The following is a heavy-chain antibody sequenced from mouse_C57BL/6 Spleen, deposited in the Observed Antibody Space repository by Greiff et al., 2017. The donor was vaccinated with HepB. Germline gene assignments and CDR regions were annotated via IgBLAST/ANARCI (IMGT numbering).Heavy chain of an antibody. CDR2: ISSGSSTI. Sequence: EVHLVESGGGLVKPGGSLKLSCAASGFTFSDYGMHWVRQAPEKGLEWVAYISSGSSTIYYADTVKGRFTISRDNAKNTLFLQMTSLRSEDTAMYYCASSSFYWYFDVWGTGTTVTVSS. CDR1: GFTFSDYG. CDR3: ASSSFYWYFDV. D-gene: IGHD1-1*01. J-gene: IGHJ1*03. V-gene: IGHV5-17*01.